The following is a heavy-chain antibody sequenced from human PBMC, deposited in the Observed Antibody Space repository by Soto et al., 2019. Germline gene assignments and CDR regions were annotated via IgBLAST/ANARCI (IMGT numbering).Heavy chain of an antibody. CDR2: INAGNGNT. J-gene: IGHJ4*02. CDR3: ARGPKTYYFDY. Sequence: GASVKVSCKASGYTFTSYAMHWVRQAPGQRLEWMGWINAGNGNTKYSQKFQGRVTITRGTSASTAYMELSSLRSEDTAVYYCARGPKTYYFDYWGQGTLVTVSS. V-gene: IGHV1-3*01. CDR1: GYTFTSYA.